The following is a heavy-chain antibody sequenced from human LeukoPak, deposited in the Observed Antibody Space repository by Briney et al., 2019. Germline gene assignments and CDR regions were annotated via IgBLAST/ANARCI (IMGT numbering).Heavy chain of an antibody. J-gene: IGHJ4*02. CDR3: ARLDKGITIFGVVSY. V-gene: IGHV4-38-2*01. CDR1: GYSISRDYY. CDR2: IYHSGST. D-gene: IGHD3-3*01. Sequence: SETLSLTCAVSGYSISRDYYWGWIRQPPGKGLELIGSIYHSGSTYYNPSLKSRVTISVDTSKNQFSLKLSSVTAADTAVYYCARLDKGITIFGVVSYWGQGPLVSVSS.